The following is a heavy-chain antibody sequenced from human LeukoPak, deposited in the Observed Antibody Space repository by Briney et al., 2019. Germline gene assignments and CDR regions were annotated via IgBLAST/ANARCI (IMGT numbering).Heavy chain of an antibody. J-gene: IGHJ4*02. D-gene: IGHD1-7*01. V-gene: IGHV6-1*01. CDR1: GDSVSTNSVG. Sequence: SQTLSLTCAISGDSVSTNSVGWHWIRQSPSRGLEWLGKTYYWSKWYNVYAVSVKSRMTINPDTSKNQFSLQLNSVTPEDTAVYYCVRSQNYAFDYWGQGALVTVSS. CDR3: VRSQNYAFDY. CDR2: TYYWSKWYN.